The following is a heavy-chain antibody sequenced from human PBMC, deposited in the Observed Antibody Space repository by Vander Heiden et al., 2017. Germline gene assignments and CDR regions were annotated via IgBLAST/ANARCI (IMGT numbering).Heavy chain of an antibody. V-gene: IGHV3-30*01. J-gene: IGHJ4*02. Sequence: QVQLVESGGGVVQPGRSLRPSCAASGFTFSSSAMHWVRQAPGKGLEWVAVITYAGSKKYYADSVTGRFAISRDNSKNTLYLQMNSLRVEDTAVYYCARDEDYAYYFDYWGQGTLVTVSS. D-gene: IGHD2-2*01. CDR1: GFTFSSSA. CDR3: ARDEDYAYYFDY. CDR2: ITYAGSKK.